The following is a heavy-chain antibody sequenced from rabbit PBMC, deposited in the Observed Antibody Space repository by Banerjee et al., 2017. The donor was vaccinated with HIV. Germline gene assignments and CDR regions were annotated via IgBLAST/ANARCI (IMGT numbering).Heavy chain of an antibody. V-gene: IGHV1S45*01. CDR3: ARDLAGVIGWNFNL. CDR2: INTSSGNT. J-gene: IGHJ4*01. CDR1: GFTLSSYV. D-gene: IGHD4-1*01. Sequence: QEQLEESGGGLVKPEGSLKLSCTVSGFTLSSYVMCWVRQAPGKGLEWIACINTSSGNTVYANWAKGRFTISKTSWTTVTLQMTSLTAADTATYFCARDLAGVIGWNFNLWGPGTLVTVS.